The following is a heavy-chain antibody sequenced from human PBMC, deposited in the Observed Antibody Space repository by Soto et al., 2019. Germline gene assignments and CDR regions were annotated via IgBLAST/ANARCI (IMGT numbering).Heavy chain of an antibody. CDR2: INEDGSQE. Sequence: GGSLRLSCAASGFIFSTSWMTWVRQAPGKGLEWVAGINEDGSQEYYVDSVKGRFIISRDNARNSLYLQMNSLRAEDTAVYYCARDRALTFYDYWGQGTVVTVSS. V-gene: IGHV3-7*05. CDR3: ARDRALTFYDY. J-gene: IGHJ4*02. CDR1: GFIFSTSW.